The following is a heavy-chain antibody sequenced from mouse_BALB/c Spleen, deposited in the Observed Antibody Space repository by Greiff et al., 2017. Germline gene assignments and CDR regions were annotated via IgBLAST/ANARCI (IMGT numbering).Heavy chain of an antibody. CDR3: ARGDWYFDV. CDR2: ISSGSSTI. J-gene: IGHJ1*01. CDR1: GFTFSSFG. V-gene: IGHV5-17*02. Sequence: VQLVESGGGLVQPGGSRKLSCAASGFTFSSFGMHWVRQAPEKGLEWVAYISSGSSTIYYADTVKGRFTISRDNPKNTLFLQMTSLRSEDTAMYYCARGDWYFDVWGAGTTVTVSS.